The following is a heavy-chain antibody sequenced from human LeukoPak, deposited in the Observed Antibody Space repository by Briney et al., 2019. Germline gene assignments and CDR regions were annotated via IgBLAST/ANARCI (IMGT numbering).Heavy chain of an antibody. CDR1: GGSISGYY. J-gene: IGHJ5*02. Sequence: SETLSLTCTVSGGSISGYYWSWIRQPPGKGLEWIGDIYYSGSTNYNPSLKSRVTISVDTSKNQFSLKLSSVTAADTAVYYCAKGDEWFDPWGQGTLVTVSS. V-gene: IGHV4-59*01. CDR2: IYYSGST. CDR3: AKGDEWFDP. D-gene: IGHD3-16*01.